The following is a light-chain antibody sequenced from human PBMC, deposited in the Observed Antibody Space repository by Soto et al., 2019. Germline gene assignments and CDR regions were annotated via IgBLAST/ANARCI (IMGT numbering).Light chain of an antibody. CDR1: DSDICVYNY. J-gene: IGLJ1*01. CDR2: EVN. V-gene: IGLV2-8*01. Sequence: QSVLTQPPSASGSPGQSVTISCTGTDSDICVYNYVSCYQHHPGQAPRLMIYEVNQRPSGVLVRFSGSKSGNTASLTVSGLQAEDEADYHCSSYAGSIPYVFGTGTKVTVL. CDR3: SSYAGSIPYV.